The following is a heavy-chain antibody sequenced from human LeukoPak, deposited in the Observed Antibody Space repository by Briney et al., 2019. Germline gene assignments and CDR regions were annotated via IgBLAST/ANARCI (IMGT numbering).Heavy chain of an antibody. CDR3: ARYGDIVVVPAAKGMDV. Sequence: GASVKVSCKASGYTFTSYAMHWVRQAPGQRLEWMGWINVGNGNTKYSQKFQGRVTITRDTSASTAYMELSSLRSEDTAVYYCARYGDIVVVPAAKGMDVWGQGTTVTVSS. CDR1: GYTFTSYA. D-gene: IGHD2-2*01. CDR2: INVGNGNT. V-gene: IGHV1-3*01. J-gene: IGHJ6*02.